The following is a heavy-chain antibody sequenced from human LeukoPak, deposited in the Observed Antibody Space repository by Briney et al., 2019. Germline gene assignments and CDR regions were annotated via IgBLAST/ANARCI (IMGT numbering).Heavy chain of an antibody. CDR2: INHSGST. V-gene: IGHV4-34*01. J-gene: IGHJ4*02. D-gene: IGHD2-2*02. CDR1: GGSFSGYY. Sequence: PSETLSLACAVYGGSFSGYYWSWIRQPPGKGLEWIGEINHSGSTNYNPSLKSRVTISVDTSKNQFSLKLSSVTAADTAVYYCARRGYCSSTSCYKKAFDYWGQGTLVTVSS. CDR3: ARRGYCSSTSCYKKAFDY.